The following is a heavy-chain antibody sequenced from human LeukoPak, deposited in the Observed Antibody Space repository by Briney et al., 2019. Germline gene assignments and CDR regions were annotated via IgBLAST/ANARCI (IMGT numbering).Heavy chain of an antibody. CDR2: IYSGGST. D-gene: IGHD3-10*01. J-gene: IGHJ4*02. Sequence: GGSLRLSCAASGFTFSSSAMSWVRQAPGKGLEWVSVIYSGGSTYYADSVKGRFTISRDNSKNTLYLQMNSLRAEDTAVYYCARVLIHYGAFDYWGQGTLVTVSS. V-gene: IGHV3-53*01. CDR3: ARVLIHYGAFDY. CDR1: GFTFSSSA.